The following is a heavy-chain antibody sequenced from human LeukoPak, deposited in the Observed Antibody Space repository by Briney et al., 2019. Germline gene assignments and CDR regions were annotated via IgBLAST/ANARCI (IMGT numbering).Heavy chain of an antibody. V-gene: IGHV4-31*03. CDR3: ARFEQLAYYFDY. CDR1: GGSISSGGYY. Sequence: PSETLSLTCTVSGGSISSGGYYWSWIRLHPGKGLEWIGYIYYSGSTYYNPSLKSRVTISVDTSKNQFSLELSSVTAADTAVYYCARFEQLAYYFDYWGQGTLVTVSS. CDR2: IYYSGST. J-gene: IGHJ4*02. D-gene: IGHD6-6*01.